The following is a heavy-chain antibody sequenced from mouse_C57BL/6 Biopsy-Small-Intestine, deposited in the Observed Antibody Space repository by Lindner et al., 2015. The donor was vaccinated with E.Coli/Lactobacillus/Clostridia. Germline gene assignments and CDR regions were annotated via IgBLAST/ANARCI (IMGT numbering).Heavy chain of an antibody. CDR3: AREVVYAHRSNAETFDY. CDR1: GYIFKDYG. Sequence: VKVSCKASGYIFKDYGMNWVRQAPGQGLEWLGWINTNTGNPTYAQGFTGRFVLSSDTSVTTAYLQISSLKAEDTAVYYCAREVVYAHRSNAETFDYWGQGTLVTVSS. V-gene: IGHV9-3*02. CDR2: INTNTGNP. D-gene: IGHD1-1*02. J-gene: IGHJ4*01.